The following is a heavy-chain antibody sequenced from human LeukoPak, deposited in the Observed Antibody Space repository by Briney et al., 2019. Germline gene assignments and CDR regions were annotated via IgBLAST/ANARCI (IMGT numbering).Heavy chain of an antibody. CDR2: IYRTGST. D-gene: IGHD3-22*01. CDR3: ARGEMHYYDSSGYYREDAFDI. Sequence: PSETLSPTCTVSGYSISSGYYWGWIRQPPGKGLEWIGTIYRTGSTHYNPSLKSRVTISVDTSKNQFSLKLSSVTAADTAVYYCARGEMHYYDSSGYYREDAFDIWGQGTLVTVSS. CDR1: GYSISSGYY. V-gene: IGHV4-38-2*02. J-gene: IGHJ4*02.